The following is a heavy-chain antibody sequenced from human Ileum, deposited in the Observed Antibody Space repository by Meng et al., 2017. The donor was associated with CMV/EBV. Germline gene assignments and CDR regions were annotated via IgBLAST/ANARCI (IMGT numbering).Heavy chain of an antibody. V-gene: IGHV4-61*01. CDR2: ISYSGST. CDR3: ARWGSYYDSSTA. J-gene: IGHJ5*02. CDR1: GGSVSRGTYY. D-gene: IGHD3-22*01. Sequence: TVAGGSVSRGTYYWNWIRQPPGKGLEWIGFISYSGSTNNNPSLKSRVSISVDTSKNQFSLKLSSVTAADTAVYYCARWGSYYDSSTAWGQGTLVTVSS.